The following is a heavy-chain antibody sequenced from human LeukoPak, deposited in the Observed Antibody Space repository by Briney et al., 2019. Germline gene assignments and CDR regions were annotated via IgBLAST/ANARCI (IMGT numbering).Heavy chain of an antibody. Sequence: ASVEVSCKASGYTFTSYDINWVRQATGQGLEWMGWMNPNSGNTGYAQKFQGRVTMTRNTSISTAYMELSSLRSEDTAVYYCARGLYSGYDPNWFDPWGQGTLVTVSS. CDR2: MNPNSGNT. CDR3: ARGLYSGYDPNWFDP. CDR1: GYTFTSYD. D-gene: IGHD5-12*01. V-gene: IGHV1-8*01. J-gene: IGHJ5*02.